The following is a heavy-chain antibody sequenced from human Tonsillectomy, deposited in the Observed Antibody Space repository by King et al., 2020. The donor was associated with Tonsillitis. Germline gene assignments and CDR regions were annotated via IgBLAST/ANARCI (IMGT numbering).Heavy chain of an antibody. J-gene: IGHJ4*02. D-gene: IGHD1-14*01. CDR1: GGSVSGYY. Sequence: KGGEGGGKEEEKMAGNGGGSGGSVSGYYWSWRRQPPGKSLVWIGEVNHSGSIKYNPSLKSRVTISVDTSKDQFSLKVTSVTAADTGVYYCARGIGLSRGTFGYWGQGTLVSVSS. CDR3: ARGIGLSRGTFGY. V-gene: IGHV4-34*01. CDR2: VNHSGSI.